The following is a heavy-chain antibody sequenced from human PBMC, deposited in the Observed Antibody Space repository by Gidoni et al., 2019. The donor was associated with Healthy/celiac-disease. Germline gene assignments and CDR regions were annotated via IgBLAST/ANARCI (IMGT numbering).Heavy chain of an antibody. CDR1: GGSISSYY. J-gene: IGHJ4*02. V-gene: IGHV4-59*01. CDR2: IYYSGST. D-gene: IGHD5-18*01. CDR3: ARERYSYGGIDY. Sequence: QVPLPESGPGLVKHSDTLSLTCTASGGSISSYYWSWIRQPPGKGLEWIGYIYYSGSTNYNPSLKSRVTISVDTAKNQFSLKLSSVTAADTAVYYCARERYSYGGIDYWGQGTLVTVSS.